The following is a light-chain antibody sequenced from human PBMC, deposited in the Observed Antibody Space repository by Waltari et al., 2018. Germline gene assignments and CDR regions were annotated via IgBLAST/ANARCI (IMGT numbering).Light chain of an antibody. Sequence: VGVTPSPTPLPGTPGPPGLLPRRSSQSLVSSDGNTYFNWFQQRPGQSPRRLVYKVSNRDSGVPDRFSGSGSGTDFTLRISRVEAEDVGVYYCMQGIHRPWTFGQGTKVEIK. CDR1: QSLVSSDGNTY. V-gene: IGKV2-30*01. J-gene: IGKJ1*01. CDR2: KVS. CDR3: MQGIHRPWT.